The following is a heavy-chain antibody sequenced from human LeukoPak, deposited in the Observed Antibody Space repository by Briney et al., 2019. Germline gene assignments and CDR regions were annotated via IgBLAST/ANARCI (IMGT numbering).Heavy chain of an antibody. Sequence: PSETLSLTCTFSGGSISSYYWSWIRQPPGKGLEWIGYIYYSGSTNYNPSLKSRVTISVDTSKNQFSLKLSSVTAADTAVYYCAREVPAADNWFDPWGQGTLVTVSS. J-gene: IGHJ5*02. CDR3: AREVPAADNWFDP. D-gene: IGHD2-2*01. CDR2: IYYSGST. CDR1: GGSISSYY. V-gene: IGHV4-59*01.